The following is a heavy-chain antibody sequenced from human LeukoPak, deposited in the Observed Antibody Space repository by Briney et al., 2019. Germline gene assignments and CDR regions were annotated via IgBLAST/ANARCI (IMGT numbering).Heavy chain of an antibody. CDR3: ARDWRGTLVAEDY. D-gene: IGHD5-12*01. CDR1: GGTFSSYA. CDR2: IIPIFGTA. J-gene: IGHJ4*02. Sequence: SVKVSCKASGGTFSSYAISWVRQAPGQGLEWMGGIIPIFGTANYAQKFQGRVTITTDESTSTAYMELRSLRSDDTAVYYCARDWRGTLVAEDYWGQGTLVTVSS. V-gene: IGHV1-69*05.